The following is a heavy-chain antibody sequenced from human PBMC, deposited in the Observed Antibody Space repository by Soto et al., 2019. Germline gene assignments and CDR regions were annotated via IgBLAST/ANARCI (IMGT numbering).Heavy chain of an antibody. CDR1: GGSISSGGYY. CDR2: IYYSGST. CDR3: ARVSRLREWLFQEYGMDV. J-gene: IGHJ6*02. Sequence: PSETLSLTCTVSGGSISSGGYYWSWIRQHPGKGLEWIGYIYYSGSTYYNPSLMSRVTISVDTSKNQFSLKLSSVTAADTAVYYCARVSRLREWLFQEYGMDVWGQGTTVTVSS. V-gene: IGHV4-31*03. D-gene: IGHD3-3*01.